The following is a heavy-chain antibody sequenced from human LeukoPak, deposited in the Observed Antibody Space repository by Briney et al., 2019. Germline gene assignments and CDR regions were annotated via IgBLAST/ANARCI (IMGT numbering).Heavy chain of an antibody. D-gene: IGHD1-26*01. Sequence: GGSLRLSCAASGFTFSSYGMHWDRQAPGKGLEWVAFIRYDGSNKYYADSVKGRFTISRDNSKNTLYLQMNSLRAEDTAVYYCATFVGATTPPIDYWGQGTLVTVSS. CDR1: GFTFSSYG. CDR2: IRYDGSNK. V-gene: IGHV3-30*02. J-gene: IGHJ4*02. CDR3: ATFVGATTPPIDY.